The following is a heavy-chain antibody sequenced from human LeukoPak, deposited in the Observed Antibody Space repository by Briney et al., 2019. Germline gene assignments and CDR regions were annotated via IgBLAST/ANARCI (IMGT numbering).Heavy chain of an antibody. CDR2: INPNSGGT. D-gene: IGHD3-3*01. CDR3: ARAGGGFWSGYLSDQGYYMDV. J-gene: IGHJ6*03. CDR1: GYTFTGYY. V-gene: IGHV1-2*02. Sequence: GASVKVSCKASGYTFTGYYMHWVRQAPGQGLEWMGWINPNSGGTNYAQKFQGRVTMTRDTSISTAYMELSRLRSDDTAVYYCARAGGGFWSGYLSDQGYYMDVWGKGTTVTVSS.